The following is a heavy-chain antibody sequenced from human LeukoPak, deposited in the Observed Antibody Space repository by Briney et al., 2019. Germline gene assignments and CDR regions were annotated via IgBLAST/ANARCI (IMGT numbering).Heavy chain of an antibody. J-gene: IGHJ4*02. Sequence: SQTFSLTCALCGDILSSNSAAWNWSRQAPARGLDWLGRTYYRSKWHNDYAPSVKSRITINPDTSKNQFSLQVNSMTPEDTAVYYCVRSRGDLDYWGQGTLVTVSS. D-gene: IGHD3-10*01. CDR2: TYYRSKWHN. CDR1: GDILSSNSAA. CDR3: VRSRGDLDY. V-gene: IGHV6-1*01.